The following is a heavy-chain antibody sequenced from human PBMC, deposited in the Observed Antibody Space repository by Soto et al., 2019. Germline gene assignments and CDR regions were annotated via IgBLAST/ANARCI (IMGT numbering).Heavy chain of an antibody. Sequence: QVQLQESGPGLVRPSQTLSLICTVSGGSINSGDSYWNWIRQHPEKGLEWIGYINYRGSTFYNPSLKSRISISVDTSKTHFSLKLSSVTAADTAVYYCARDAPGVAPYWGPGTLVTVSS. CDR1: GGSINSGDSY. CDR3: ARDAPGVAPY. D-gene: IGHD2-15*01. J-gene: IGHJ4*02. V-gene: IGHV4-31*03. CDR2: INYRGST.